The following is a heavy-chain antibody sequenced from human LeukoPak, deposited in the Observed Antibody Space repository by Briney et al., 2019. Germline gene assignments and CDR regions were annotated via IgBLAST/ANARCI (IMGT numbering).Heavy chain of an antibody. CDR2: ISGSSDYT. D-gene: IGHD6-19*01. V-gene: IGHV3-11*06. CDR3: ARDGFSSGWFN. Sequence: GGSLRLSCAASGFTFGDYYMSWIRQAPGKGLEWISSISGSSDYTPYADFLKGRVTIFRDNAKNSLYLQLNSLSVEDTAVYYCARDGFSSGWFNWGQGTMVTVSS. CDR1: GFTFGDYY. J-gene: IGHJ3*01.